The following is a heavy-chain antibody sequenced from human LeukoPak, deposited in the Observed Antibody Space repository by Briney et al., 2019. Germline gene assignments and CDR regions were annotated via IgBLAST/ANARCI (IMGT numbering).Heavy chain of an antibody. V-gene: IGHV3-21*01. CDR3: ARDGDFPSLFDI. Sequence: GGALRLSCAPCLCTFSSYSINSVRQAPGPGLEWVSSINSSSNYIYHIHSVKGGFTLSRENAKNALYLQKSSLRAEDTAVYYCARDGDFPSLFDIWGQGTMVTVSS. D-gene: IGHD4-17*01. CDR1: LCTFSSYS. CDR2: INSSSNYI. J-gene: IGHJ3*02.